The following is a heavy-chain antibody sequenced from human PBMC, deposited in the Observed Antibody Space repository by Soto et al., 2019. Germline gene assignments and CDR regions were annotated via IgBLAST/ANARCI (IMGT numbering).Heavy chain of an antibody. Sequence: EVQLVESGGGLVQPGGSLRLSCAASGFTVSSNYMSWVRQAPGKGLEWVSVIYSGGSTYYADSVKGRFTISRDNSKNTLYLQMNILRAEDTAVYYCARDQVGAATEYCQHWGQGTLVTVSS. CDR2: IYSGGST. CDR1: GFTVSSNY. V-gene: IGHV3-66*01. CDR3: ARDQVGAATEYCQH. J-gene: IGHJ1*01. D-gene: IGHD1-26*01.